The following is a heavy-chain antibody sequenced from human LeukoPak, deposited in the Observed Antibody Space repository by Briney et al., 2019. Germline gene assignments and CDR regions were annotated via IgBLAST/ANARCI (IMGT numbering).Heavy chain of an antibody. J-gene: IGHJ4*02. V-gene: IGHV3-49*04. D-gene: IGHD3-3*01. CDR2: IRSKAYGGTT. Sequence: GGSLRLSCTASGFTFGDYAMSWVRQAPGKGPEWVGSIRSKAYGGTTEYAASVKGRFTISRNDSKSIAYLQMNSLKTEDTAVYYCTREGTIFGVVNIGYWGQGTLVTVSS. CDR3: TREGTIFGVVNIGY. CDR1: GFTFGDYA.